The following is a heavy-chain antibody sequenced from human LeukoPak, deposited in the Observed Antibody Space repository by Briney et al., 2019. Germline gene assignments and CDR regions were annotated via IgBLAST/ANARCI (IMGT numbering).Heavy chain of an antibody. D-gene: IGHD6-6*01. CDR3: ARDYGQFKYSTFFDY. CDR1: GGTFSSYA. Sequence: GASVKVSCKASGGTFSSYAISWVRQAPGQGLEWMGGIIPIFGTANYAQNFQGRVTITADESTSTAYMELSSLKSEDTAVYYCARDYGQFKYSTFFDYWGQGTLVTVSS. V-gene: IGHV1-69*13. CDR2: IIPIFGTA. J-gene: IGHJ4*02.